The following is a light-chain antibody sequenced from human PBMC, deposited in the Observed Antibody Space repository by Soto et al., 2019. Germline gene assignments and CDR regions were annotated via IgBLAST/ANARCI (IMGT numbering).Light chain of an antibody. V-gene: IGKV3-15*01. CDR2: GAS. J-gene: IGKJ4*01. Sequence: EIVMTQSPATLSVSPGERATLSCRASQSINNNLAWYQQKLGQGPRLLIYGASSRATGIPARSSGSGSGTGFTLTISSLQSEDFAIYYCQQYNDWPLTFGGGTKVEIK. CDR1: QSINNN. CDR3: QQYNDWPLT.